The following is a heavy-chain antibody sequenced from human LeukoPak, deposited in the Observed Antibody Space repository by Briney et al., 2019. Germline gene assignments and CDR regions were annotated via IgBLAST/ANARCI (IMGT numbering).Heavy chain of an antibody. D-gene: IGHD3-22*01. CDR3: ARGELGDRSGFSFFDY. Sequence: SVKVSCKAPRGTFDSYGISWVRQAPGQGLEWMGGVMAIFGRVKYGQKFQGRATITTDASTSTAYMELSSLTSEGTGVYYCARGELGDRSGFSFFDYWGQGTLVTVSS. J-gene: IGHJ4*02. CDR2: VMAIFGRV. CDR1: RGTFDSYG. V-gene: IGHV1-69*05.